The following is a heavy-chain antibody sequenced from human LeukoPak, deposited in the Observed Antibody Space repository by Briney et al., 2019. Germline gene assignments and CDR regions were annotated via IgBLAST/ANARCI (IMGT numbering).Heavy chain of an antibody. V-gene: IGHV3-23*01. D-gene: IGHD2-15*01. Sequence: GGPLSLSGAASGLTFSSFGMGWVGKPPGRGLGWVSAISGGGGSTYYADSVKGRFTISRDNSKNTLYLQMNSLRAEDTAVYYCAAAKSRYYYYMDVWGKGTTVTISS. CDR3: AAAKSRYYYYMDV. J-gene: IGHJ6*03. CDR1: GLTFSSFG. CDR2: ISGGGGST.